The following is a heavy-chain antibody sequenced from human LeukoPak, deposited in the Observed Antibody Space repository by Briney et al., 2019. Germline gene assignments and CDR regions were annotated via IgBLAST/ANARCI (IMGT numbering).Heavy chain of an antibody. V-gene: IGHV4-38-2*01. CDR1: GFTFSDHY. CDR3: ARGYDSGGYYGY. Sequence: GSLRLSCAVFGFTFSDHYMDWVRQAPGKGLEWIGSIYHSGSTYYNPSLKSRVTISVDTSKNQFSLKLSSVTAADTAVYYCARGYDSGGYYGYWGQGTLVTVSS. D-gene: IGHD3-22*01. J-gene: IGHJ4*02. CDR2: IYHSGST.